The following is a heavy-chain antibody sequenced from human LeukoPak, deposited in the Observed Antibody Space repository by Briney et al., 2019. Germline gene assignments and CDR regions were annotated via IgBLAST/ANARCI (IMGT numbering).Heavy chain of an antibody. CDR2: IYYSGST. Sequence: SETLSLACTVSGGSISSYYWSWIRQPPGKGLEWIGYIYYSGSTNYNPSLKSRVTISVDTSKNQFSLKLSSVTAADTAVYYCARATYYYDSSGYYWYFDLWGRGTLVTVSS. J-gene: IGHJ2*01. D-gene: IGHD3-22*01. V-gene: IGHV4-59*01. CDR3: ARATYYYDSSGYYWYFDL. CDR1: GGSISSYY.